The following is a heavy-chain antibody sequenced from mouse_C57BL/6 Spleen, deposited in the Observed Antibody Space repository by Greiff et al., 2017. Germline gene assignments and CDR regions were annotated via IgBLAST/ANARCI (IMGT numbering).Heavy chain of an antibody. D-gene: IGHD1-1*01. CDR2: IYPGDGDT. CDR1: GYAFSSSW. V-gene: IGHV1-82*01. J-gene: IGHJ4*01. CDR3: ARALLLRPAMDY. Sequence: VQLQQSGPELVKPGASVKISCKASGYAFSSSWMNWVKQRPGKGLEWIGRIYPGDGDTNYNGKFKGKATLTADKSSSTAYMQLSSLTSEDSAVYFCARALLLRPAMDYWGQGTSVTVSS.